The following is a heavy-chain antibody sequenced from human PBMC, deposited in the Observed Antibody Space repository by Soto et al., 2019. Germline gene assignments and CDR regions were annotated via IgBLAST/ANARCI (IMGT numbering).Heavy chain of an antibody. J-gene: IGHJ4*02. D-gene: IGHD3-10*01. CDR2: SHYSGST. Sequence: SETLSLTCTISGGSISSYYWSWIRQPPGKGLEWIGHSHYSGSTNYNPSLKSRVAISVDTSKNQFSLKLTSVTAADTAVYYCARLRAYGSGSPRACDYWGQGTLVTVSS. CDR1: GGSISSYY. V-gene: IGHV4-59*08. CDR3: ARLRAYGSGSPRACDY.